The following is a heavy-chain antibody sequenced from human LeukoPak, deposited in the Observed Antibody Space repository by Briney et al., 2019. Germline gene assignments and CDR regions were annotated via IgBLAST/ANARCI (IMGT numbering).Heavy chain of an antibody. V-gene: IGHV3-48*03. CDR1: GFTFSSYE. CDR2: ISSSGSTI. J-gene: IGHJ4*02. Sequence: GGSLGLSCAASGFTFSSYEMNWVRQAPGKGLEWVSYISSSGSTIYYADSVKGRFTISRDNAKNALYLQMNSLRAEDTAVYYCARVRDGSQDYWGQGTLVTVSS. CDR3: ARVRDGSQDY. D-gene: IGHD5-24*01.